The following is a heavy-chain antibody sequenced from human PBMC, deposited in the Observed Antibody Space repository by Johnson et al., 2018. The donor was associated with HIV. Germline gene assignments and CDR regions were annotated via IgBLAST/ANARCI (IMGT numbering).Heavy chain of an antibody. J-gene: IGHJ3*02. D-gene: IGHD6-13*01. CDR1: GFTFDDYG. CDR2: INWNGGST. Sequence: VQLVESGGGLVQPGGSLRLSCAASGFTFDDYGMSWVRQAPGKGLEWVSGINWNGGSTGYADSVKGRFTISRDNAKNSLYLQMNSLRAEDTAVYYCARDQEAAAGQDDAFDIWGQGTMVTVSS. V-gene: IGHV3-20*04. CDR3: ARDQEAAAGQDDAFDI.